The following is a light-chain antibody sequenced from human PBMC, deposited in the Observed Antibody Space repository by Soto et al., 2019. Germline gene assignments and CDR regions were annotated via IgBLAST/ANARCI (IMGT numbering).Light chain of an antibody. CDR2: GAS. V-gene: IGKV3-20*01. CDR3: QQYGSSLST. Sequence: EIVLTQSPGTLSLSPGERATLSCRASQSVSSSYLAWYQQKPGQAPRLLIYGASSRATGIPDRFSGSGSGTDFTLTSSRLEPEEFAVYYCQQYGSSLSTFGQGTRLEI. CDR1: QSVSSSY. J-gene: IGKJ5*01.